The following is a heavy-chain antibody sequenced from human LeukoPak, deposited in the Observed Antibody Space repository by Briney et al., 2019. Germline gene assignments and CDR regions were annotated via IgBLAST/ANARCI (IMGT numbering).Heavy chain of an antibody. V-gene: IGHV4-34*01. J-gene: IGHJ4*02. CDR1: GGSFSGYY. Sequence: PSETLSLTRAVYGGSFSGYYRSWIRQPPGKGLEWIGEINHSGSTNYNPSLKSRVTISVDTSKNQFSLKLSSVTAADTAVYYCAREDVDTAMVTKLDYWGQGTLVTVSS. CDR3: AREDVDTAMVTKLDY. D-gene: IGHD5-18*01. CDR2: INHSGST.